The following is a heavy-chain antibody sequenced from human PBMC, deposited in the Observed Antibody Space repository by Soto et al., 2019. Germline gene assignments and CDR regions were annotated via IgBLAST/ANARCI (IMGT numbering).Heavy chain of an antibody. CDR2: ISSSGSTI. V-gene: IGHV3-11*01. D-gene: IGHD1-7*01. Sequence: LRLSCAASGFTFSKYNLNWLRQAPGKRMEWVSYISSSGSTIYYADSVKGRFTISRDNAKNSLYLQMDSLRAEDTAVYYCARVLGNYGIRRQTPPISPYWGQGTLVTVSS. CDR1: GFTFSKYN. CDR3: ARVLGNYGIRRQTPPISPY. J-gene: IGHJ4*02.